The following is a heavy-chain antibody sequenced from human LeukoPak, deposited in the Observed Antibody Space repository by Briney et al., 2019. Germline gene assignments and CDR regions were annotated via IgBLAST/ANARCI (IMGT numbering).Heavy chain of an antibody. CDR1: GFTFRSYW. CDR2: INQDGHEK. CDR3: VRDMDV. Sequence: GGSLRPSCVTSGFTFRSYWMTWVRQAPGKGLEWVANINQDGHEKNYVDSVKGRFTISRDNPKNSLYLQMNSLRAEDTAVYLCVRDMDVWAQGTTVTVSS. V-gene: IGHV3-7*05. J-gene: IGHJ6*02.